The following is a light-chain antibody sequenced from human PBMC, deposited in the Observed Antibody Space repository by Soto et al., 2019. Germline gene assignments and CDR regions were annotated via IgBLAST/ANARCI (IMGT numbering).Light chain of an antibody. CDR1: QSISRS. J-gene: IGKJ1*01. CDR3: QQYGNSPKT. CDR2: GAS. V-gene: IGKV3-20*01. Sequence: EIVLTQSPGTLSLSPVERATLSCMASQSISRSLAWYQQKPGQAPRLLIFGASSRATGIPDRFSGSGSGTDFTLTITRLAREDFAVYYCQQYGNSPKTFGQGTKVDIK.